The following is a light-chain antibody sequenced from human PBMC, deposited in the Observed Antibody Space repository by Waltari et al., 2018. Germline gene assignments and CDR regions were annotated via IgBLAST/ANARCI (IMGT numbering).Light chain of an antibody. J-gene: IGLJ3*02. CDR3: YSAADNAVGV. CDR2: KDN. Sequence: SYDLTQPSSVSVSPGQTARITCSGDILATKYGRWFQQKPGQAPVQVIYKDNERPSGIPERFSGSSSGTTVTLTISGAHVDDEADYYCYSAADNAVGVFGGGTKLTV. V-gene: IGLV3-27*01. CDR1: ILATKY.